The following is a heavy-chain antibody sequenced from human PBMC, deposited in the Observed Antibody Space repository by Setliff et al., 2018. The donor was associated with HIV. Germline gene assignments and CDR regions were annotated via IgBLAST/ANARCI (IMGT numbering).Heavy chain of an antibody. V-gene: IGHV1-3*04. D-gene: IGHD5-12*01. J-gene: IGHJ5*01. Sequence: ASVKVSCKASGYSFASHSLHWVRQAPGQGLEWIGWINTGNGNTKYSQKFQDRVTITRDTSANTGYMELSGLRSEDTAVYYCARDRVPKRGYTYREPDFDSWGQGTLVTVSS. CDR3: ARDRVPKRGYTYREPDFDS. CDR1: GYSFASHS. CDR2: INTGNGNT.